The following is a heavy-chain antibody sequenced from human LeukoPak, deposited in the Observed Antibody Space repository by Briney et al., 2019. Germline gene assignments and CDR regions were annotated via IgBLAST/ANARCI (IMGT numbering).Heavy chain of an antibody. V-gene: IGHV3-53*01. CDR1: GFTVSSNY. CDR2: IYSGGST. Sequence: GGSLRLSCAASGFTVSSNYMSWVRQAPGKGLEWVSVIYSGGSTYYADSVKGRFTISRDNSKNTLYLQMNSLRAEDTAVYYCAKDPPDYGVDAFDLWGQGTMVTVSS. CDR3: AKDPPDYGVDAFDL. J-gene: IGHJ3*01. D-gene: IGHD4-17*01.